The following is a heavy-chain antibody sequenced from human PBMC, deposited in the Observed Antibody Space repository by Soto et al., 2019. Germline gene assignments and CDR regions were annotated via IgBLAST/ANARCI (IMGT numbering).Heavy chain of an antibody. CDR1: GFTFSSYG. Sequence: QTGGSLRLSCAASGFTFSSYGMHWVRQAPGKGLEWVAVISNDGSNKYYADSVKGRFTISRDNSKNTLYLQMNSLRAEDTAVYYCAKEGTTMVDYYYYYGMDVWGQGTTVTV. CDR3: AKEGTTMVDYYYYYGMDV. V-gene: IGHV3-30*18. CDR2: ISNDGSNK. J-gene: IGHJ6*02. D-gene: IGHD5-18*01.